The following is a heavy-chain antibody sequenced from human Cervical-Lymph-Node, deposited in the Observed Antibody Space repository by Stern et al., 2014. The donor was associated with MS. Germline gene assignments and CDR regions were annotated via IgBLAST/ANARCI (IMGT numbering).Heavy chain of an antibody. Sequence: EVQLVESGGDLVQPGGSLRLSCAASGFTFNKYAMNWVRQAPGKGLEWVSTTSGSGGSIYYADSVKGRFTISRDNSENTLYLQMHSLRAEDTAIYYCAKQYFDSSGYSYYYGMDVWGQGTTVTVSS. CDR1: GFTFNKYA. J-gene: IGHJ6*02. V-gene: IGHV3-23*04. CDR2: TSGSGGSI. CDR3: AKQYFDSSGYSYYYGMDV. D-gene: IGHD3-22*01.